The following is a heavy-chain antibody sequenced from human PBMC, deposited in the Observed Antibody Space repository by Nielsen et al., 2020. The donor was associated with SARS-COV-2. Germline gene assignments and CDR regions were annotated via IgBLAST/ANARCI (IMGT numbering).Heavy chain of an antibody. CDR2: VWSDGTNK. D-gene: IGHD2-8*01. Sequence: GESLMISCAASGFNFRDFGMHWVRRAPGKGLEWVAVVWSDGTNKYYADSVKGRFTISRDNSKNTLYLQMNSLRAEDTAVYYCARSRRDLRSIVHYMDVWGKGTTVTVSS. CDR3: ARSRRDLRSIVHYMDV. V-gene: IGHV3-33*01. J-gene: IGHJ6*03. CDR1: GFNFRDFG.